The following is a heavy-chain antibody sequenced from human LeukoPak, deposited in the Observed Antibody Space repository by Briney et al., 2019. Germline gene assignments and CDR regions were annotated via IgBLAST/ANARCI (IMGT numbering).Heavy chain of an antibody. Sequence: ASVKVSCKASGYTFTSYYMHWVRQAPGQGLEWMGGIIPIFGTANYAQKFQGRVTITADESTSTAYMELSSLRSEDTAVYYCARDFVLDTLATWGQGTLVTVSS. CDR3: ARDFVLDTLAT. V-gene: IGHV1-69*13. CDR2: IIPIFGTA. D-gene: IGHD3/OR15-3a*01. CDR1: GYTFTSYY. J-gene: IGHJ4*02.